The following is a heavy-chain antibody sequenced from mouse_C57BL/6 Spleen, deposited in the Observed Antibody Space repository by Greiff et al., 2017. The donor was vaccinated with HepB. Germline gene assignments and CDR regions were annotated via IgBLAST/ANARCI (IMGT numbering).Heavy chain of an antibody. J-gene: IGHJ2*01. CDR1: GYTFTSYW. CDR3: ARSHYYGSSPFDY. D-gene: IGHD1-1*01. V-gene: IGHV1-64*01. Sequence: QVQLQQPGAELVKPGASVKLSCKASGYTFTSYWMHWVKQRPGQGLEWIGMIHPNSGSTNYNEKFKSKATLTVDKSSSTAYMQLSSLTSEDSAVYYCARSHYYGSSPFDYWGQGTTLTVSS. CDR2: IHPNSGST.